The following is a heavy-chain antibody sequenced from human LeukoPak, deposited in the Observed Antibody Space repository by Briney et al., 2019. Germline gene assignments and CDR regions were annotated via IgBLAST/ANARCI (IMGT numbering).Heavy chain of an antibody. D-gene: IGHD2/OR15-2a*01. CDR2: IYYDGST. V-gene: IGHV4-39*01. J-gene: IGHJ4*02. CDR1: GGSISTSSYY. CDR3: NRLFDY. Sequence: EPSETLSLTCTVSGGSISTSSYYWGWIRQPPGKGREWIGSIYYDGSTYYNPSLKSRVTISEDTSKNQFSLKLTSVTAADTAVYYCNRLFDYWGQGTLVTVSS.